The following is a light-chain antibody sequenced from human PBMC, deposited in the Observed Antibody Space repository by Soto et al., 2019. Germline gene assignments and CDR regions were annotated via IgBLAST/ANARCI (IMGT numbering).Light chain of an antibody. CDR2: GVS. CDR3: SSYTGSSTPFV. Sequence: QSVLTQPASVSGSPGQSITISCTGTSSDVGGYNYVSWYQQHPGKAPQLMIYGVSNRPSGVSNRFSGSKSGNTASLTISGLKAEDEADNYCSSYTGSSTPFVFGTGTKVP. V-gene: IGLV2-14*01. CDR1: SSDVGGYNY. J-gene: IGLJ1*01.